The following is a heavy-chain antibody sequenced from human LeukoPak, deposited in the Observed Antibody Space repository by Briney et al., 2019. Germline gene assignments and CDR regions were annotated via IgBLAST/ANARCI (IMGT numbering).Heavy chain of an antibody. CDR3: ATDSLVGATDWYYFDY. V-gene: IGHV1-24*01. J-gene: IGHJ4*02. CDR1: GYTLTELS. D-gene: IGHD1-26*01. CDR2: FDPEDGET. Sequence: ASVKVSCKVSGYTLTELSMHWVRQAPGKGLEWMGGFDPEDGETIYAQKFQGRVTMTEDTSTDTAYMELSRLRSEDTAVYYCATDSLVGATDWYYFDYWGQGTLVTVSS.